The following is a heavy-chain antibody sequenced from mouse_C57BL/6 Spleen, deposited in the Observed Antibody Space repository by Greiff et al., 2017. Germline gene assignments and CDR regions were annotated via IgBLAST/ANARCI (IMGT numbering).Heavy chain of an antibody. CDR1: GYAFSSYW. D-gene: IGHD2-12*01. CDR3: ARSDYRDY. Sequence: VQLQQSGAELVKPGASVKISCTASGYAFSSYWMNWVKQRPGKGLEWIGQICPGDGDTNYNGKFKGKATLTADKSASTAYLQLSSLTSEDSAVYFCARSDYRDYWGQGTTLTVSS. J-gene: IGHJ2*01. CDR2: ICPGDGDT. V-gene: IGHV1-80*01.